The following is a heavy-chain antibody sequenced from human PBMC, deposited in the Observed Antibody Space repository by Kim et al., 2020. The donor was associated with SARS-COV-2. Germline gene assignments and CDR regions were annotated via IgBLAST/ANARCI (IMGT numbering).Heavy chain of an antibody. V-gene: IGHV3-64D*06. Sequence: GGSLRLSCSASGFTFSSYTMYWVRQAPGKGLESVSGISPSGHSTYYADSVKGRFTISRDDSKNTLYLQMNSLRPEDTAIYYCVKIAWGSNGYWGQGTLVTVSS. CDR1: GFTFSSYT. D-gene: IGHD7-27*01. CDR2: ISPSGHST. J-gene: IGHJ4*02. CDR3: VKIAWGSNGY.